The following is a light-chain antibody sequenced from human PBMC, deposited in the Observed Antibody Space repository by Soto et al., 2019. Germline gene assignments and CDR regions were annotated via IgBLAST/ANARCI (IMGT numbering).Light chain of an antibody. Sequence: QSALTQPASVSGSPGQSITISCTGTSSDVGRYNYVSWYQQHPGKAPKLMIYDVTYRPSGISTRFSGSKSGSTASLTISGLQAEDEADYYCSSYTSSSTLVFGGGTKLTVL. V-gene: IGLV2-14*03. CDR1: SSDVGRYNY. J-gene: IGLJ3*02. CDR3: SSYTSSSTLV. CDR2: DVT.